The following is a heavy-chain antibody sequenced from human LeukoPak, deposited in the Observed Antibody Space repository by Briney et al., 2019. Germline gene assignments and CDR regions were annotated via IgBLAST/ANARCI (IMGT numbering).Heavy chain of an antibody. V-gene: IGHV3-7*01. D-gene: IGHD3-22*01. CDR2: IKQDGSEK. CDR3: ARPFLRHYYDSSGESAFDI. J-gene: IGHJ3*02. CDR1: GFTFSSYW. Sequence: PGGSLRLSCAASGFTFSSYWMSWVRQAPGKGLEWVANIKQDGSEKYYVDSVKGRFTISRDNAKNSLYLQMNSLRAEDTAVYYCARPFLRHYYDSSGESAFDIWGQGTMVTVSS.